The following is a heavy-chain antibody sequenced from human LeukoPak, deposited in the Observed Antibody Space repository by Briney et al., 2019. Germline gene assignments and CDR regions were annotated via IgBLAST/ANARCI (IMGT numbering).Heavy chain of an antibody. CDR2: IKQDGSEK. CDR3: ARSRDSSGYYYGPAGAEYFQH. V-gene: IGHV3-7*01. Sequence: GGSLRLSCAASGFTFSSYWMSWVRQAPGKGLEWVANIKQDGSEKYYVDSVKGRFTISRDNAKNSLYLQVNSLRAEDTAVYYCARSRDSSGYYYGPAGAEYFQHWGQGTLVTVSS. D-gene: IGHD3-22*01. J-gene: IGHJ1*01. CDR1: GFTFSSYW.